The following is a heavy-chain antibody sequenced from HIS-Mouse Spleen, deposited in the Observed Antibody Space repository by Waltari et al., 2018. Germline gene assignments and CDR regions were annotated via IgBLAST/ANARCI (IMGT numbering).Heavy chain of an antibody. CDR3: ARDKQIQLWNRGRFGY. J-gene: IGHJ4*02. D-gene: IGHD5-18*01. CDR2: INPNRGGT. Sequence: QVQLVQSGAEVKKPGASVKVSCKASGYTFTGYYMHWVRQAPGQGLEWMGWINPNRGGTNYAQKFQGRVTMTRDTSTSTAYMELSRLRSDDTAVYYCARDKQIQLWNRGRFGYWGQGTLVTVSS. CDR1: GYTFTGYY. V-gene: IGHV1-2*02.